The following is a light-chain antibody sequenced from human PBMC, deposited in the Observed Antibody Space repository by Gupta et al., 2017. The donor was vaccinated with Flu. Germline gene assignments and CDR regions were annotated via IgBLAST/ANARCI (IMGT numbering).Light chain of an antibody. CDR3: QQRSSWPLT. CDR2: DTS. CDR1: QSVSSY. J-gene: IGKJ4*01. Sequence: EIVLTQSPATLSLSPGERATLSCRASQSVSSYLAWYQQKPVQAPRLLIYDTSNRATGIPARFSGSGSGTDFTLTISSLEPEDFAVYYCQQRSSWPLTFGGGTKVEIK. V-gene: IGKV3-11*01.